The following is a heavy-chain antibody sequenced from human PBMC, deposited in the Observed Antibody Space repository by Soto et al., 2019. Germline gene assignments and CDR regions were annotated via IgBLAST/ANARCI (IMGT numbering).Heavy chain of an antibody. CDR2: IYYSGST. V-gene: IGHV4-59*01. Sequence: SETLSLTCTVSGGSISSYYWSWIRQPPGKGLEWIGYIYYSGSTNYNPSLKSRVTISVDTSKNQFSLKLSSVTAADTAVYYCASSTAARLYYYGMDVWGQGTTVTVSS. CDR1: GGSISSYY. D-gene: IGHD6-6*01. J-gene: IGHJ6*02. CDR3: ASSTAARLYYYGMDV.